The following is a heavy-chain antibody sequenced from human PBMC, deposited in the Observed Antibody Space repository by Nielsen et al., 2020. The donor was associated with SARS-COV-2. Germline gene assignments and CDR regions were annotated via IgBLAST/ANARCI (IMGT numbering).Heavy chain of an antibody. CDR1: GFTFRSYG. D-gene: IGHD3-3*01. J-gene: IGHJ6*03. CDR3: AKDLADSWSDDYSAYYNMDV. Sequence: GESLKISCAASGFTFRSYGMHWVRQAPGKGLEWVAVIWYDGSYKYYADSVKGRFTISRDNSKNTLYLQMNSLRGEDTAVYYCAKDLADSWSDDYSAYYNMDVWGKGTTVTVSS. CDR2: IWYDGSYK. V-gene: IGHV3-30*02.